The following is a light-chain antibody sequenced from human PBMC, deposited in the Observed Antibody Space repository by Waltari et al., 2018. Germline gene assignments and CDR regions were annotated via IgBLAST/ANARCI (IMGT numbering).Light chain of an antibody. CDR3: QSYDTSLSVV. J-gene: IGLJ3*02. Sequence: QSVLTQPPSVSGAPGQRVTISCTRRGPNLGAGYAASRYQQLPRAAPKLLIYGSSTRPLGVPDRFFGSTSGTSASLAITGLQAEDEADYYCQSYDTSLSVVFGGGTKLTVL. CDR2: GSS. CDR1: GPNLGAGYA. V-gene: IGLV1-40*01.